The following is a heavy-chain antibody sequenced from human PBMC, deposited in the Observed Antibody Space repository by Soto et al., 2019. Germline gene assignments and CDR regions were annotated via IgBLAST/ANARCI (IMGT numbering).Heavy chain of an antibody. Sequence: SVKVSCKASGGTFSSYAISWVRQAPGQGLEWMGGIIPIFGTANYAQKFQGRVTITADESTSTAYMELSSLRSEDTAVYYCARDWDIVVVPAAMEGSDYYYGMDVWGQGTTVTVSS. CDR3: ARDWDIVVVPAAMEGSDYYYGMDV. CDR2: IIPIFGTA. V-gene: IGHV1-69*13. CDR1: GGTFSSYA. D-gene: IGHD2-2*01. J-gene: IGHJ6*02.